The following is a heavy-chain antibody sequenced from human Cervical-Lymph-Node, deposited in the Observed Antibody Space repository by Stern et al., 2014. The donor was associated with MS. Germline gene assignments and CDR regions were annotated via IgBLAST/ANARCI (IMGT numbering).Heavy chain of an antibody. CDR2: INPSGGST. CDR3: ARDALRGWDFDY. D-gene: IGHD4-17*01. J-gene: IGHJ4*02. CDR1: GYTFTSYY. Sequence: VQLVESGAEVKKPGASVKVSCKASGYTFTSYYMHWVRQAPGQGLEWMGIINPSGGSTSYAQKFQGRVTMTRDTSTSTVYMEMSSLRSEDTAVYYCARDALRGWDFDYWGQGTLVTVSS. V-gene: IGHV1-46*03.